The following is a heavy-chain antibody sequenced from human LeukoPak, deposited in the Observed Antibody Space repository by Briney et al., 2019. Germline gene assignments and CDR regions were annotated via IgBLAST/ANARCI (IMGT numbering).Heavy chain of an antibody. CDR3: ASLYYYDSSGYPDYFDY. V-gene: IGHV4-34*01. CDR1: GGSFSGYY. D-gene: IGHD3-22*01. Sequence: SETLSLTCAVYGGSFSGYYWSWIRQPPGKGLEWIGEINHSGSTNYNPSLKSRVTISVDTSKNQFFLKLSSVTAADTAVYYCASLYYYDSSGYPDYFDYWGQGTLVTVSS. CDR2: INHSGST. J-gene: IGHJ4*02.